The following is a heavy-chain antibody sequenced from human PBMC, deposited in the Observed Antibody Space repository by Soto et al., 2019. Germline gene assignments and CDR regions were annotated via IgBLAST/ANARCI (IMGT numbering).Heavy chain of an antibody. V-gene: IGHV3-33*01. CDR2: IWYDGSNK. Sequence: GGSLRLSCAASGFTFSSYGMHWVRQAPGKGLEWVAVIWYDGSNKYYADSVKGRFTISRDNSKNTLYLQMNSLRAEDTAVYYRARAPGYSGYDSTYYYYYYMDVWGKGTTVTVSS. CDR1: GFTFSSYG. CDR3: ARAPGYSGYDSTYYYYYYMDV. D-gene: IGHD5-12*01. J-gene: IGHJ6*03.